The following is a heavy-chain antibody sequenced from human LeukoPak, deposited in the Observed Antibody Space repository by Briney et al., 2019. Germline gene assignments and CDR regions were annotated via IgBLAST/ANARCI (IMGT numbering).Heavy chain of an antibody. Sequence: GASVKVSCKASGYTFTSYGISWVRQAPGQGLEWMGWICAYNGNTNYAQKLQGRVTMTTDTSTSTAYMELRSLRSDDTAVYYCARVNYYDSSGYYYAHLDYWGQGTLVTVSS. CDR2: ICAYNGNT. D-gene: IGHD3-22*01. V-gene: IGHV1-18*01. CDR1: GYTFTSYG. CDR3: ARVNYYDSSGYYYAHLDY. J-gene: IGHJ4*02.